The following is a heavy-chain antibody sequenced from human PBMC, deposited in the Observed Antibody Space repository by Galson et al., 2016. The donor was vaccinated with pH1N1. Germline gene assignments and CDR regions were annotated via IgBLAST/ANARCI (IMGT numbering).Heavy chain of an antibody. CDR3: AKDPAYSSLSPVFDY. Sequence: SLRLSCAASGFTFDDYAMHWVRQAPGKGLEWVSGISWNSGSIGYADSVKGRFTISRDNAKNSLYLQMNSLRAEDTALYYCAKDPAYSSLSPVFDYWGQGTLVTVSS. J-gene: IGHJ4*02. V-gene: IGHV3-9*01. D-gene: IGHD6-13*01. CDR1: GFTFDDYA. CDR2: ISWNSGSI.